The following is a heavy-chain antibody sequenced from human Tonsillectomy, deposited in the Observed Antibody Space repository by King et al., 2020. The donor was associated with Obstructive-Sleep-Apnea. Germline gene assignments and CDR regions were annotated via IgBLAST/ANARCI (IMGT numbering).Heavy chain of an antibody. Sequence: MQLQESGPGLVKPSETLSLTCAVSGGSISSYYWNWIRQPAGKGLEWIGHIYTSGNTNYNPSLKSRVTMSVDTSKNQFSLKLTSVTAADTAVYFCASPAEDCTSISCPLDYWGQGTLVTVSS. CDR3: ASPAEDCTSISCPLDY. CDR2: IYTSGNT. D-gene: IGHD2-2*01. J-gene: IGHJ4*02. CDR1: GGSISSYY. V-gene: IGHV4-4*07.